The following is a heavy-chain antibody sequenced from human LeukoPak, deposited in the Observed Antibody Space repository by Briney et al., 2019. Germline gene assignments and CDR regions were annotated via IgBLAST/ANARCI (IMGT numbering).Heavy chain of an antibody. CDR1: GDSFSSNSAA. J-gene: IGHJ4*02. V-gene: IGHV6-1*01. Sequence: SQTLSLTCAISGDSFSSNSAAWNWIRQSPSRGLEWLGRTYYRSRLYYDYAVSLKSRLSLHPHPSKNQFSLQLNSVPPEDTALYYCARDLDGFEYWGQGTLVTVSS. CDR3: ARDLDGFEY. CDR2: TYYRSRLYY.